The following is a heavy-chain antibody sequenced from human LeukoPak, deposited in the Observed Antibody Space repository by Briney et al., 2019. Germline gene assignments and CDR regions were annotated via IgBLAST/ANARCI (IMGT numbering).Heavy chain of an antibody. CDR1: GGSISSGDYY. J-gene: IGHJ3*02. CDR2: IYYSGST. CDR3: ARVRSSWAFDI. Sequence: SQTLSLTCTVSGGSISSGDYYWSWIRQPPGKGLEWIGYIYYSGSTYYNASLKSRVTISVDTSKNQFSLKLSSVTAADTAVYYCARVRSSWAFDIWGQGTMVTVSS. V-gene: IGHV4-30-4*01.